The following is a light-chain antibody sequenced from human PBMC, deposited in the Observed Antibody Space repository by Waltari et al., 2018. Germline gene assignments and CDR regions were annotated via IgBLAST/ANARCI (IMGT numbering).Light chain of an antibody. V-gene: IGKV1-39*01. J-gene: IGKJ1*01. CDR1: QDISSY. CDR2: AAS. CDR3: QQSYSTPWT. Sequence: DIQMTQSPSSLSASVVDRVTITCRASQDISSYLNWYHQKPGKAPKLLIYAASSLQSEFPSRFSGSGSGTEFTLTISSLQPEDFATYYCQQSYSTPWTFGQGTKVEIK.